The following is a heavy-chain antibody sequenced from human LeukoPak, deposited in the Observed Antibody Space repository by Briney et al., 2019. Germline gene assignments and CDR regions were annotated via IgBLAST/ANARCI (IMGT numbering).Heavy chain of an antibody. CDR3: GKKTGSTGEAFDY. CDR2: IKVDGSEK. J-gene: IGHJ4*02. V-gene: IGHV3-7*03. CDR1: GFTFSNFW. Sequence: GGSLRLSCVVSGFTFSNFWMSGVRKAPGKGREWVANIKVDGSEKYYAESVKGRFTISRDNAENSLYLQMNSLRVEDSAIYYCGKKTGSTGEAFDYWGQGTLVTVSS. D-gene: IGHD1-1*01.